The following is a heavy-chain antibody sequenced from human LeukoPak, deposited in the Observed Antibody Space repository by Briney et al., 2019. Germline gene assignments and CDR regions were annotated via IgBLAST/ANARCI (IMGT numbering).Heavy chain of an antibody. D-gene: IGHD3-10*01. J-gene: IGHJ3*02. Sequence: PGGSLRLSCAASGFTFRSYVMSWVRQAPGKGLDWVSSISGSGGNTNNADSVKGRFTISRDNSKNTLYLQMNSLRAEDTAVYYCAKSRSGSRNDAFDIWGQGTMVTVSS. CDR3: AKSRSGSRNDAFDI. CDR1: GFTFRSYV. CDR2: ISGSGGNT. V-gene: IGHV3-23*01.